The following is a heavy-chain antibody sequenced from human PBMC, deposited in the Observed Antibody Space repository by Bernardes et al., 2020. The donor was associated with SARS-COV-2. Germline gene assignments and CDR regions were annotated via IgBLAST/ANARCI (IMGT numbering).Heavy chain of an antibody. CDR3: ARGVPHIS. CDR2: ITSSGTTM. CDR1: GFTFRSYE. V-gene: IGHV3-48*03. D-gene: IGHD2-21*01. J-gene: IGHJ5*02. Sequence: GGSLRLSCAASGFTFRSYEMNWVRQAPGKGLEWVSYITSSGTTMYYADSVKGRFTISRDNAKNSLYLQMNSLRAEDTALYYCARGVPHISWGQGTLVTVSS.